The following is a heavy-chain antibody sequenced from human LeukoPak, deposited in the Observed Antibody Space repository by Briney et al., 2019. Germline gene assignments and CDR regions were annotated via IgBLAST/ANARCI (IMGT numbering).Heavy chain of an antibody. CDR3: ARGGVNDFWSGYYTGIGDYYYMDV. CDR1: GFTVSSNY. CDR2: IYSGGST. V-gene: IGHV3-53*01. D-gene: IGHD3-3*01. Sequence: GGSLGLSCAASGFTVSSNYMSWVRQAPGKGLEWVSVIYSGGSTYYADSVKGRFTISRDNSKNTLYLQMNSLRAEDTAVYYCARGGVNDFWSGYYTGIGDYYYMDVWGKGTTVTVSS. J-gene: IGHJ6*03.